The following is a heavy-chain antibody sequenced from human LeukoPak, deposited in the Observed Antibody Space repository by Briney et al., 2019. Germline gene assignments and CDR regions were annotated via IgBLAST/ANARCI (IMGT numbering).Heavy chain of an antibody. V-gene: IGHV3-48*04. D-gene: IGHD6-13*01. CDR1: GFDFNTYS. CDR3: AKEGSSWSTFDY. Sequence: GGSLRLSCAASGFDFNTYSMNWVRQAPGKGLEWVSYISFSSRTIYYTDSVKGRFTISRDNAKNSLYLQMNSLRAEDMALYYCAKEGSSWSTFDYWGQGTLVTVSS. J-gene: IGHJ4*02. CDR2: ISFSSRTI.